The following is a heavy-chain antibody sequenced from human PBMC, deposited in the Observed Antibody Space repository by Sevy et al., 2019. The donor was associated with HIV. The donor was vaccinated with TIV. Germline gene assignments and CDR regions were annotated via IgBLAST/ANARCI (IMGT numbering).Heavy chain of an antibody. CDR3: ARPTWFGESNDAFDI. CDR1: GYSFTSYW. D-gene: IGHD3-10*01. J-gene: IGHJ3*02. V-gene: IGHV5-51*01. CDR2: IYPGDSDT. Sequence: GESQKISCKGSGYSFTSYWIGWVRQMPGKGLEWMGIIYPGDSDTRYSPSFQGQVTISADKSISTAYLQWSSLKASDTAMYYCARPTWFGESNDAFDIWGQGTMVTVSS.